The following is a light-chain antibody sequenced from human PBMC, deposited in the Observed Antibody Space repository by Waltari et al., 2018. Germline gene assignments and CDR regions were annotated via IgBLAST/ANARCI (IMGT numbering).Light chain of an antibody. Sequence: QSALTQPASVSGSPGQSIAIPGTGTSSDVGRYNWVSWYQQNPGKAPKVLIFDVSNRPSGVSNRFSGSKSGNTASLTISGLQAEDEADYYCSSYTSRHTMLFGGGTKLTVL. CDR2: DVS. J-gene: IGLJ2*01. CDR1: SSDVGRYNW. CDR3: SSYTSRHTML. V-gene: IGLV2-14*01.